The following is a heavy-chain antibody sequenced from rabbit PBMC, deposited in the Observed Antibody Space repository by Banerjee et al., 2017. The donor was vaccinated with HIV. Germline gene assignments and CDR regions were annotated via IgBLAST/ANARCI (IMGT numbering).Heavy chain of an antibody. CDR2: IDVSSSGST. CDR3: ARDLAGVIGWNFNL. D-gene: IGHD4-1*01. CDR1: GFSFNNKYV. Sequence: QEQLEESGGDLVKPEGSLTLTCTASGFSFNNKYVMCWVRQAPGKGLEWIACIDVSSSGSTYYASWAKGRFTISRTSSTTVALQMTSLTAADTATYFCARDLAGVIGWNFNLWGQGTLVTVS. V-gene: IGHV1S45*01. J-gene: IGHJ4*01.